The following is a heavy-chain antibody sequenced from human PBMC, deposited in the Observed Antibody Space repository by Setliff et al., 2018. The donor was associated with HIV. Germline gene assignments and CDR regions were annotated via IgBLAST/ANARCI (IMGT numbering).Heavy chain of an antibody. Sequence: GGSLRLSCAASGFTFSTYWMHWVRQTPGKGLEWVSFISSSAGSTYYSDSVKGRFTISRDNSKNSLYLQMNSLRVEDTAVYYCARDSRIAAANSASFDFWGQGTLVTVSS. D-gene: IGHD6-13*01. V-gene: IGHV3-48*01. CDR3: ARDSRIAAANSASFDF. CDR1: GFTFSTYW. CDR2: ISSSAGST. J-gene: IGHJ4*02.